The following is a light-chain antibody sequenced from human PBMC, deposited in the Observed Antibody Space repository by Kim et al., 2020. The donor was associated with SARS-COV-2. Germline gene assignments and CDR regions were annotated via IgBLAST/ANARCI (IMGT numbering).Light chain of an antibody. CDR3: SSITSSSTGV. J-gene: IGLJ2*01. CDR1: SSDIGGYNY. V-gene: IGLV2-14*04. Sequence: GQSITISCTGTSSDIGGYNYVSWYQQHPGKAPKLMIYDVSKRSSGVSNRFSGCKSGNTASLTISGLQAEDEADYYCSSITSSSTGVFGGGTQLTVL. CDR2: DVS.